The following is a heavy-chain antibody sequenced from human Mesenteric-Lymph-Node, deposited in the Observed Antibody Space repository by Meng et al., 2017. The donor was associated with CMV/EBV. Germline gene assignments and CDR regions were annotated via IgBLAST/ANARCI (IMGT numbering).Heavy chain of an antibody. CDR1: EDRISNNNAS. CDR2: KYYRAEVYN. J-gene: IGHJ4*02. Sequence: QKQPQQSGPGLGKASQTLSVTLTHSEDRISNNNASWNWIQQSPSRGPELVGRKYYRAEVYNDYAVSVKSRISFNLDTSQNPLSLHLNFVTPEDTAVYYCAYFGDLPPLWWGQGTLVTVSS. CDR3: AYFGDLPPLW. V-gene: IGHV6-1*01. D-gene: IGHD3-16*01.